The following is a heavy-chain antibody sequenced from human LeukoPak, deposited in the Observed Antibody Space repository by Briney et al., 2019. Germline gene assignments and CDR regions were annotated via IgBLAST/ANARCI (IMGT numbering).Heavy chain of an antibody. CDR1: GFTFGSYW. CDR3: AGGSGWITGD. V-gene: IGHV3-7*03. Sequence: GGSLRLSCSASGFTFGSYWMNWVRQAPGKGPEWVANMEQDGSEINYVDSVKGRFIISRDNAKNSLYLQMNSLRVDDTAVYYCAGGSGWITGDWGHGTLVTVSS. D-gene: IGHD1-14*01. CDR2: MEQDGSEI. J-gene: IGHJ4*01.